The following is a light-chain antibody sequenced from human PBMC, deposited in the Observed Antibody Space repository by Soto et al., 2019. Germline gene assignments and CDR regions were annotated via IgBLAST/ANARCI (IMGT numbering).Light chain of an antibody. J-gene: IGKJ1*01. Sequence: DIVMTQSPVSLAVSLGERATINCKSSQSILKSSNNKNYLAWYQQKPGQPPQLLISWASTRESGVPDRFSGSESGTYFTLTISSLHAEDGAVYYCQQDYTTPQTFGQGTKVEIK. CDR2: WAS. CDR3: QQDYTTPQT. V-gene: IGKV4-1*01. CDR1: QSILKSSNNKNY.